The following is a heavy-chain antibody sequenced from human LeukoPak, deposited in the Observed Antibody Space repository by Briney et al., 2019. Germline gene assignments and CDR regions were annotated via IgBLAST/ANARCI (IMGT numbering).Heavy chain of an antibody. D-gene: IGHD2-15*01. V-gene: IGHV3-23*01. Sequence: GGSLRLSCAASGFTFSSYAMSWIRQAPGKGLEWVSAISHSGGTTYYGDSVKGRFTISRDNSKNTLYLQMNSLRAEDTAVYYCAKANVKYCSGGSCFDAFDIWGQGTMVTVSS. CDR2: ISHSGGTT. CDR3: AKANVKYCSGGSCFDAFDI. CDR1: GFTFSSYA. J-gene: IGHJ3*02.